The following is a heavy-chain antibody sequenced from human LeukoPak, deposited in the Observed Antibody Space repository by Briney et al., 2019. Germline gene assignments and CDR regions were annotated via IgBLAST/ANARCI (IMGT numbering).Heavy chain of an antibody. D-gene: IGHD7-27*01. CDR3: ARVPNWGFDY. CDR1: ANTFTGYY. V-gene: IGHV1-2*02. J-gene: IGHJ4*02. Sequence: ASVKVSCKASANTFTGYYMHWVRQAPGQGLEWMGWINPNRGGTNYAQKFQGRVTMTRDTSISTAYMELSRLRSDDTAVYYCARVPNWGFDYWGQGALVTVSS. CDR2: INPNRGGT.